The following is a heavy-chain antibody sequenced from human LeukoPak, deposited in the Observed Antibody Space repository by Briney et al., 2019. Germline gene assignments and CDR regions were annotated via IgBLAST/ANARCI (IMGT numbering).Heavy chain of an antibody. J-gene: IGHJ4*02. Sequence: GGSLRLSCAASGFTFSSYAMSWVRQAPGKGLEWVSAISGSGGSTYYADSVKGRFTISRDNSKNTLYLQMNSPRAEDTAVYYCAKGGGYSSSWSLDYWGQGTLVTVSS. D-gene: IGHD6-13*01. CDR3: AKGGGYSSSWSLDY. CDR1: GFTFSSYA. CDR2: ISGSGGST. V-gene: IGHV3-23*01.